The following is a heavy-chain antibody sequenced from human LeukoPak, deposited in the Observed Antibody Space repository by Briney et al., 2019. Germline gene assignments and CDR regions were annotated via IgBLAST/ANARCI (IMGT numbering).Heavy chain of an antibody. V-gene: IGHV3-48*01. D-gene: IGHD2-8*01. Sequence: GGSLRLSCAASGFTLNTYSMDWVRQAPGKGLEWVSYISSSSTTRYYADSVKGRFTISRDNAQNSLSLQMDSLRAEDTAVYYCARDVTEWGVEAFDLWGQGTVVTVSS. J-gene: IGHJ3*01. CDR3: ARDVTEWGVEAFDL. CDR2: ISSSSTTR. CDR1: GFTLNTYS.